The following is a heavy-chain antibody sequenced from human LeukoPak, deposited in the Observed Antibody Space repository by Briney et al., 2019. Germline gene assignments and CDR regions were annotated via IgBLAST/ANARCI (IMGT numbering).Heavy chain of an antibody. Sequence: PSETLSLTCAVYGGSFSGYYWSWIRQPPGKGLEWIGEINHSGSTNYNPSLKSRVTISVDTSKNQFSLKLSSVTAADTAAYYCARARWWLRYFDYWGQGTLVTVSS. V-gene: IGHV4-34*01. CDR3: ARARWWLRYFDY. CDR2: INHSGST. D-gene: IGHD5-12*01. J-gene: IGHJ4*02. CDR1: GGSFSGYY.